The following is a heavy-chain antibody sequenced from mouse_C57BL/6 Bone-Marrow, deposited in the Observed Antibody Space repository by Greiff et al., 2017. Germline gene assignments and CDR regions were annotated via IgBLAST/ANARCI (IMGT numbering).Heavy chain of an antibody. J-gene: IGHJ2*01. CDR3: TTGYYSNYVLFDY. V-gene: IGHV14-4*01. D-gene: IGHD2-5*01. CDR1: GFNIKDDY. CDR2: IDPENGDT. Sequence: VQLQQSGAELVRPGASVKLSCTASGFNIKDDYMHWVKQRPEQGLEWIGWIDPENGDTEYASKFQGKATITADTSSNTAYLQLSSLTSEDTAVDYCTTGYYSNYVLFDYWGQGTTLTVSS.